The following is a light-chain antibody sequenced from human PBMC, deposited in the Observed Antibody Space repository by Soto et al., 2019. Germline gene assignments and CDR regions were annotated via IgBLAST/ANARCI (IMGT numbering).Light chain of an antibody. CDR2: GAS. J-gene: IGKJ2*01. CDR3: QQYGSSPSYT. V-gene: IGKV3-20*01. CDR1: QSISSSY. Sequence: EIVLTQSPGTLSLSLGERATFSCRASQSISSSYLAWYQQKPGQAPRLLIYGASSRATAIPDRFSGSGSGTDFTLTISRLEPEDFAVYYCQQYGSSPSYTFGQGTKLEIK.